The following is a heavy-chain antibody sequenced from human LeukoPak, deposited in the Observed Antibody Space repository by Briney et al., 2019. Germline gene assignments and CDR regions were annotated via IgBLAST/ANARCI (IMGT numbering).Heavy chain of an antibody. V-gene: IGHV3-21*01. Sequence: GGSLRLSCAASGFTFSSYSMNWVRQAPGKGLEWVSSISSSSSYIYYADSVKGRFTISRDNAKNSLYLQMNSLRAEDTAVYYCARDSTRRGHSYGSNWFDPWGQGTLVTVSS. D-gene: IGHD5-18*01. CDR2: ISSSSSYI. CDR1: GFTFSSYS. J-gene: IGHJ5*02. CDR3: ARDSTRRGHSYGSNWFDP.